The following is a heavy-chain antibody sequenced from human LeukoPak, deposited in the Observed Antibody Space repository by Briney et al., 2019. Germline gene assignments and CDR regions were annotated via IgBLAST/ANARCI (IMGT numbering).Heavy chain of an antibody. D-gene: IGHD6-19*01. V-gene: IGHV3-13*01. J-gene: IGHJ4*02. CDR3: ARVRSDSSGWYHVLD. Sequence: GGSLRLSCPASGFTFSSYDMHWVRQGTGKSLEWVSAIGTAGNTNYAGSVKGRFTISRENAKNSLYLQMNSLRAGDTAVYYCARVRSDSSGWYHVLDWGQGTLVTVSS. CDR2: IGTAGNT. CDR1: GFTFSSYD.